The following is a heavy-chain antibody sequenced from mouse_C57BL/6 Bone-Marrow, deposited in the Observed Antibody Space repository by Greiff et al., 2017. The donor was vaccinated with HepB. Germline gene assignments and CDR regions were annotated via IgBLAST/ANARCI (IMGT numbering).Heavy chain of an antibody. Sequence: VKLQQPGAELVKPGASVKLSCKASGYTFTSYWMHWVKQRPGQGLEWIGMIHPNSGSTNYNEKFKSKATLTVDKSSSTAYMQLSSLTSEDSAVYYCARWGDSSGYDYFDYWGQGTTLTVSS. CDR3: ARWGDSSGYDYFDY. CDR2: IHPNSGST. CDR1: GYTFTSYW. V-gene: IGHV1-64*01. J-gene: IGHJ2*01. D-gene: IGHD3-2*02.